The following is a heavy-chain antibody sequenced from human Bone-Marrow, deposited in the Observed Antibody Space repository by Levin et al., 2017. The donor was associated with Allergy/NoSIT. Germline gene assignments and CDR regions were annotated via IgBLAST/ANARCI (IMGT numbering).Heavy chain of an antibody. D-gene: IGHD2-15*01. CDR3: ARLGYCSGGSCRGLYFDY. Sequence: SETLSLTCTVSGGSISSYYWSWIRQPPGKGLEWIGYIYYSGSTNYNPSLKSRVTISVDTSKNQFSLKLSSVTAADTAVYYCARLGYCSGGSCRGLYFDYWGQGTLVTVSS. V-gene: IGHV4-59*01. CDR1: GGSISSYY. J-gene: IGHJ4*02. CDR2: IYYSGST.